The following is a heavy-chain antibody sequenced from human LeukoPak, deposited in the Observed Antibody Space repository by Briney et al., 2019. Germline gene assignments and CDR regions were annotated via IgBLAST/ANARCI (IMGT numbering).Heavy chain of an antibody. Sequence: SETLSLTCTVSGGSISSGDYYWSWIRQPPGKGLEWIGEINHSGSTNYNPSLKSRVTISVDTSKNQFSLKLSSVTAADTAVYYCARGRGYSSIWFDPWGQGTLVTVSS. V-gene: IGHV4-39*07. D-gene: IGHD6-13*01. J-gene: IGHJ5*02. CDR1: GGSISSGDYY. CDR2: INHSGST. CDR3: ARGRGYSSIWFDP.